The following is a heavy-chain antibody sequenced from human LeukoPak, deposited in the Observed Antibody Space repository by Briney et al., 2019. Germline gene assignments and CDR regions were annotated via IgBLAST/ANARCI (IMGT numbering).Heavy chain of an antibody. CDR1: RFTFNSYA. CDR3: ARNENSGWGYFDY. V-gene: IGHV3-23*01. Sequence: QPGGSLRLSCAASRFTFNSYAKSWVRQAPGKGLEWVSVIGGSNGITFYVGSVKGRFTISRDNSKDTLYLQMNSLRAEDTAVYYCARNENSGWGYFDYWGQGTLVTVSS. J-gene: IGHJ4*02. CDR2: IGGSNGIT. D-gene: IGHD5-12*01.